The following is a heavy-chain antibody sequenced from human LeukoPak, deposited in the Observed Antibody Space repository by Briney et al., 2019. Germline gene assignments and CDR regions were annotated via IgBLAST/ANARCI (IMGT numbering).Heavy chain of an antibody. V-gene: IGHV3-21*01. J-gene: IGHJ4*02. D-gene: IGHD6-19*01. Sequence: GSLRLSCAASGFTFSSYSMNWVRQAPGKGLEWASSISSSSSYIYYADSVKGRFTISRDNAKNSLYLQMNSLRAEDTAVYYCARVEAVAGTMGYWGQGTLVTVSS. CDR1: GFTFSSYS. CDR3: ARVEAVAGTMGY. CDR2: ISSSSSYI.